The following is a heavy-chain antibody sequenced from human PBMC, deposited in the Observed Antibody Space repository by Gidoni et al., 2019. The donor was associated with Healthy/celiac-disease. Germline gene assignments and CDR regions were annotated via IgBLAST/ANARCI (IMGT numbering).Heavy chain of an antibody. J-gene: IGHJ4*02. Sequence: EVQLVESGGGLVKPGGSLRLSCAASGFTFSSYSMNWVRQAPGKGLEWVSSISSSSSYIYYADSVKGRFTISRDNAKNSPYLQMNSLRAEDTAVYYCARDLYGDYSFDYWGQGTLVTVSS. CDR2: ISSSSSYI. V-gene: IGHV3-21*01. CDR1: GFTFSSYS. D-gene: IGHD4-17*01. CDR3: ARDLYGDYSFDY.